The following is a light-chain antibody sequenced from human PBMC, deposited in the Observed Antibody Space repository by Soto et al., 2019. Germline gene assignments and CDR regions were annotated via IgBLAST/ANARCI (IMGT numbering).Light chain of an antibody. J-gene: IGKJ1*01. CDR1: QSIDIY. CDR2: SAS. CDR3: QQSYSHPT. V-gene: IGKV1-39*01. Sequence: QLTQSPSSLSASVGDRVPITCRASQSIDIYLHWYQQKPGKAPKLLIYSASSSQGGVPSRFSGSGSGTEFTLTISSLQPEDSATYYCQQSYSHPTFGQGTKVEVK.